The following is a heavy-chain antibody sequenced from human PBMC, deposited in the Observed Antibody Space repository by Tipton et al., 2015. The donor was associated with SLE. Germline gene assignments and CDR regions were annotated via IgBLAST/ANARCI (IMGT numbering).Heavy chain of an antibody. J-gene: IGHJ3*02. CDR2: IYTSGST. CDR3: ARVAAAGTGPDAFDI. V-gene: IGHV4-4*07. D-gene: IGHD6-13*01. Sequence: LRLSCTVSGGSISSYYWSWIRQPAGKGLEWIGRIYTSGSTNYNPSLKSRVTMSVDTSKNQFSLKLSSVTAAGTAVYYCARVAAAGTGPDAFDIWGQGTMVTVSS. CDR1: GGSISSYY.